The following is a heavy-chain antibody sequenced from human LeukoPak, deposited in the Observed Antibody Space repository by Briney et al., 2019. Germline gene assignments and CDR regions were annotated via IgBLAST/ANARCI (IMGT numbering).Heavy chain of an antibody. CDR3: ARQPYFYYYLDV. D-gene: IGHD5-18*01. Sequence: GGSLRLSCAASGFAFNNDAMTWVRQPPGKGLEWVSTIVGDSTIEYYADSVKGRFTISSDNSKTMLFLHLNSLRAEDTAIYYCARQPYFYYYLDVWGKGTTVTVTS. V-gene: IGHV3-23*01. CDR1: GFAFNNDA. CDR2: IVGDSTIE. J-gene: IGHJ6*03.